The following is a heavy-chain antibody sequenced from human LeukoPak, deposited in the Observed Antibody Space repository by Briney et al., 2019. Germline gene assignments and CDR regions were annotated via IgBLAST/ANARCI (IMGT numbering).Heavy chain of an antibody. CDR1: GFTLRSFG. CDR2: ISYDGSNK. V-gene: IGHV3-30*18. CDR3: AKSFTESRIPLWG. D-gene: IGHD5-18*01. Sequence: SGGSLRLSCAASGFTLRSFGMHWVRQAPGKGLEWVAVISYDGSNKYYADSVKGRFTISRDNSKNTLYLQMNSLRAEDTAVYYCAKSFTESRIPLWGWGQGTLVTVSS. J-gene: IGHJ4*02.